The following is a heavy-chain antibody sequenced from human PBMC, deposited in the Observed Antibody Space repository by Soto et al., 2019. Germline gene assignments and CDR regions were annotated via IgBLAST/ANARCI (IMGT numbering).Heavy chain of an antibody. CDR2: ISAGGGTT. CDR1: GFTFSNNA. J-gene: IGHJ4*02. V-gene: IGHV3-23*01. D-gene: IGHD3-10*01. Sequence: PGGSLILSCAGSGFTFSNNAMSWVRQAPGKGLEWVSSISAGGGTTSYADSVKGRFTISRDNSMNALYLQLNSLRAEDTATYYCAKTSNTIYYFDFWGQGTLVTVSS. CDR3: AKTSNTIYYFDF.